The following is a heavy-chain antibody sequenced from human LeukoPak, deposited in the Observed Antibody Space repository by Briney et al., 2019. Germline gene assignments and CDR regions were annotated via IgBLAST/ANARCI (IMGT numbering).Heavy chain of an antibody. Sequence: SGTLSLACTVSGDSINSLDLWSWVRQPPGKGLEWIGEMYLSGTTHSNPSVKSRVTISIDKSKNQFFLNLSSVAAADTAVYYCAGLVGRYSSGLYYYYFDYWGQGTLVTVSS. CDR3: AGLVGRYSSGLYYYYFDY. V-gene: IGHV4-4*02. CDR2: MYLSGTT. J-gene: IGHJ4*02. D-gene: IGHD3-22*01. CDR1: GDSINSLDL.